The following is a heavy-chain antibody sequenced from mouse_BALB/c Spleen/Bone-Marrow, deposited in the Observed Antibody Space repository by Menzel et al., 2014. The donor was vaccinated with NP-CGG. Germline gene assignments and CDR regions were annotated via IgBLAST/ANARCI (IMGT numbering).Heavy chain of an antibody. CDR3: AREKIYGNYLWYFDV. J-gene: IGHJ1*01. Sequence: VKLVESGSVLVRPGASVKLSRKASGYTFTSSWMHWAKQRPGQGLEWIGEIHPNSGNTNYNEKFKGKATLTVDTSSSTAYVDLSSLTSEDSAVYYCAREKIYGNYLWYFDVWGAGTTVTVSS. V-gene: IGHV1S130*01. CDR2: IHPNSGNT. CDR1: GYTFTSSW. D-gene: IGHD2-1*01.